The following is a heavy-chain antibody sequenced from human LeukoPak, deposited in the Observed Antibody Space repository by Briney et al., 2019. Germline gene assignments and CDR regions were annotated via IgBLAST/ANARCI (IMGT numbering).Heavy chain of an antibody. CDR2: ISSSGSTI. J-gene: IGHJ4*02. Sequence: GGSLRLSCAASGFTFSSYEMNWVRQAPGKGLEWVSYISSSGSTIYYADSVKGRFTISRDNSKNTLYLQMNSLRAEDTAVYYCATMVRECRDWGQGTLVAVSS. CDR1: GFTFSSYE. V-gene: IGHV3-48*03. CDR3: ATMVRECRD. D-gene: IGHD3-10*01.